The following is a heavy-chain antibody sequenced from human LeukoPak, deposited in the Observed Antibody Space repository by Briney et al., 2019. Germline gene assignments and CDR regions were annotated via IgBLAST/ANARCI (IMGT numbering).Heavy chain of an antibody. CDR2: ISASGGTT. J-gene: IGHJ5*02. CDR1: VFTFSSYS. CDR3: AKDGLFCSSTSCLHWFDP. Sequence: GGSLRLSCAGSVFTFSSYSMNWVRQAPGKGLEWVSAISASGGTTYYAESVKGRFTISRDNARNTFYLQMNNLRADDTATYYCAKDGLFCSSTSCLHWFDPWGQGTVVSVSS. D-gene: IGHD2-2*01. V-gene: IGHV3-23*01.